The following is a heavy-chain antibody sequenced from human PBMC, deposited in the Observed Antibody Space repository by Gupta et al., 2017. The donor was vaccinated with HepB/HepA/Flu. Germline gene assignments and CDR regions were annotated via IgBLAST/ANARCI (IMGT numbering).Heavy chain of an antibody. Sequence: EVQLVESGGGVVQPGGSLRLSCAASGFTFGNYEMNWVCQAPGKGLEWVAYISSSGNSVYYADSVRGRFTISRDNAKNSLYLQMNSLRAEDTGVYYCARDSAVRGIIIFFDKWGQGALVTVSS. V-gene: IGHV3-48*03. CDR2: ISSSGNSV. D-gene: IGHD3-10*01. J-gene: IGHJ4*02. CDR3: ARDSAVRGIIIFFDK. CDR1: GFTFGNYE.